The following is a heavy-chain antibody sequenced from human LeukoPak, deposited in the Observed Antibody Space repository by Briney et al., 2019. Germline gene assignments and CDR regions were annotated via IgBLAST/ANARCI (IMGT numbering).Heavy chain of an antibody. D-gene: IGHD2-15*01. J-gene: IGHJ4*02. V-gene: IGHV3-23*01. CDR3: ASRAGGTGY. CDR2: ISVSGNT. Sequence: AGGSLRLSCAASGFTLSSYAMSWVRQGPGKGLEWVSAISVSGNTYHADSVKGRFTISRDSSKNTLYLQMNSLRAEDAAVYHCASRAGGTGYWGQGTLVTVSS. CDR1: GFTLSSYA.